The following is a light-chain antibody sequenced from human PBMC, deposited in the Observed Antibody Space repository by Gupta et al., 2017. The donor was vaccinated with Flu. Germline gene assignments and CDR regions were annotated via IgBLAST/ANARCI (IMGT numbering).Light chain of an antibody. V-gene: IGKV1-39*01. CDR3: QQSVSTPWT. J-gene: IGKJ1*01. CDR1: QSISSY. CDR2: AAY. Sequence: PSSLSASIGDRVTITCRASQSISSYLNWYQQKPGKAPKLLIYAAYSLQSGVPSKFSGGGSGTDFNLTISSLQPEDFATYHCQQSVSTPWTFGQGTKVEMK.